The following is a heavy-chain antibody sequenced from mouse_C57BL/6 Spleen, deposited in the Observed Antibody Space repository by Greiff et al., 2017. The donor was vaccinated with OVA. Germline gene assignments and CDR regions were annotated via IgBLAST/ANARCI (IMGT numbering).Heavy chain of an antibody. V-gene: IGHV1-61*01. CDR3: AREGIYDYDQGAWFAY. D-gene: IGHD2-4*01. CDR2: IYPSDSET. CDR1: GYTFTSYW. J-gene: IGHJ3*01. Sequence: QLQQPGAELVRPGSSVKLSCKASGYTFTSYWMDWVKQRPGQGLEWIGNIYPSDSETHYNQKFKDKATLTVDKSSSTAYMQLSSLTSEDSAVYYCAREGIYDYDQGAWFAYWGQGTLVTVSA.